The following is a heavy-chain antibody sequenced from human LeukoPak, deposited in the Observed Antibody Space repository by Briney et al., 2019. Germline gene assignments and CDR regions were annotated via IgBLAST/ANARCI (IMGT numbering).Heavy chain of an antibody. J-gene: IGHJ6*03. V-gene: IGHV4-38-2*02. CDR2: IYYSGST. D-gene: IGHD1-7*01. Sequence: SETLSLTCTVSGYSISSGYYWGWIRQPPGKGLEWIGSIYYSGSTYYNPSLKSRVTISVDTSKNQFSLKLSSVTAADTAVYYCARQTGTSGYYYYMDVWGKGTTVIVSS. CDR1: GYSISSGYY. CDR3: ARQTGTSGYYYYMDV.